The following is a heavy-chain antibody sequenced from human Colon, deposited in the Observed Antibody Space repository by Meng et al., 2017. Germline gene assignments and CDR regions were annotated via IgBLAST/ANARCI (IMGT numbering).Heavy chain of an antibody. CDR3: ARDWGSGTPY. CDR2: VYYDGTT. D-gene: IGHD3-10*01. CDR1: GGSVNNRTYY. V-gene: IGHV4-61*01. J-gene: IGHJ4*02. Sequence: QLRRPWSGPGLVRPSQTLSLPCTVSGGSVNNRTYYWTWIRQPPGKGLEWIGYVYYDGTTNYNPFLESRLTMSIDTSKNQFSLKLSSVTAADTAVYYCARDWGSGTPYWGQGTLVTVSS.